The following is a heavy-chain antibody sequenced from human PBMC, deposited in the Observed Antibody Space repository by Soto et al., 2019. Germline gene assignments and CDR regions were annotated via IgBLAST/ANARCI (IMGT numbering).Heavy chain of an antibody. CDR2: IIPINGTT. CDR1: GGSLTSYP. J-gene: IGHJ4*02. Sequence: QMEQSGAEVRKPGSSVKVSCKPSGGSLTSYPMAWVRQAPGQGFEWMGGIIPINGTTEDAQKFQGIVTITADESTNRATLELTGLTSEDTAVYYCARGWGLVSWGQGTLVTVSS. CDR3: ARGWGLVS. D-gene: IGHD3-16*01. V-gene: IGHV1-69*01.